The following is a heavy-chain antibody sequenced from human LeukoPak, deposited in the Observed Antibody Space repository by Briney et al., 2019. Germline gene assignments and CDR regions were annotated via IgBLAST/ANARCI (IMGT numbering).Heavy chain of an antibody. CDR1: NGSISSYH. CDR2: ILTSGTT. Sequence: SETLSLTCTVSNGSISSYHWSWVRQPPGKGLEWIGYILTSGTTNYNPSLESRLTISVDTSKNHFSLKLSSVTAADTAVYYCARGITVTTTSDHLDFWGQGILVTVPS. D-gene: IGHD4-17*01. V-gene: IGHV4-4*09. CDR3: ARGITVTTTSDHLDF. J-gene: IGHJ4*02.